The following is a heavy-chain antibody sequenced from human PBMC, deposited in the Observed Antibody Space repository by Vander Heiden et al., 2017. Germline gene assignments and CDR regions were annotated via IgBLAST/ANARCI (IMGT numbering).Heavy chain of an antibody. CDR1: GFTFSSYA. J-gene: IGHJ5*02. D-gene: IGHD2-2*01. CDR2: ISGSGGST. Sequence: EVQLLESGGGLVQPGGSLRLSCAASGFTFSSYAMGWVRQAPGKGLEWVSAISGSGGSTYYAGSVKGRFTISRDNSKNTLYLQMNSLRAEDTAVYYCAKGFSGCSSTSCYNWFDPWGQGTLVTVSS. CDR3: AKGFSGCSSTSCYNWFDP. V-gene: IGHV3-23*01.